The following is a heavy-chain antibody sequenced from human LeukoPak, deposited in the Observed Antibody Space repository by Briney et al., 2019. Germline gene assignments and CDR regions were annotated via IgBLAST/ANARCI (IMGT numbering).Heavy chain of an antibody. Sequence: GGSLRLSCAASGFTFSSYSMNWVRQAPGKGLEWVSSISSRSSYIYYADSVKGRFTISRDNAKNSLYLQMNSLRAEDTAVYYCARQGSYYPADFDYWGQGTLVTVSS. V-gene: IGHV3-21*01. D-gene: IGHD3-22*01. CDR1: GFTFSSYS. CDR2: ISSRSSYI. J-gene: IGHJ4*02. CDR3: ARQGSYYPADFDY.